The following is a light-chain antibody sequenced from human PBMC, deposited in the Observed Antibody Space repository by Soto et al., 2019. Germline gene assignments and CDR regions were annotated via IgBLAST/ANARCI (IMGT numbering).Light chain of an antibody. J-gene: IGLJ3*02. CDR2: GNS. CDR1: SSNIGAPYD. CDR3: QSYDSSLSAWV. V-gene: IGLV1-40*01. Sequence: QLVLTQPPSVSGAPGQRVTVSCTGSSSNIGAPYDVNWYQQLPGTAPKLLIFGNSNRPSGVPDRFSGSKSGTSASLAITGLQAEDEADYYCQSYDSSLSAWVFGGGTQLTVL.